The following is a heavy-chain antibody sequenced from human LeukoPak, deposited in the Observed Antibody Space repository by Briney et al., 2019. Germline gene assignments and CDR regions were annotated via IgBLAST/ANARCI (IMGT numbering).Heavy chain of an antibody. D-gene: IGHD3-9*01. CDR1: GITVSSQF. CDR3: AREPLTGYYGFDY. Sequence: GGSLRLSCAASGITVSSQFMSWVRQAPGKGLEWVSVIYSGGLTYYADSVKGRFTISRDTSRNTLYLQMNSLRAEDTAVYYCAREPLTGYYGFDYWGQGTLVTVSS. CDR2: IYSGGLT. V-gene: IGHV3-53*01. J-gene: IGHJ4*02.